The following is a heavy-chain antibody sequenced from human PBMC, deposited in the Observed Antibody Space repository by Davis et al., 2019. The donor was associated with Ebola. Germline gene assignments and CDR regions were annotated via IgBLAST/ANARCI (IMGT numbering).Heavy chain of an antibody. CDR2: INPSGGST. J-gene: IGHJ5*02. CDR1: GYTFTNYY. D-gene: IGHD3-3*01. V-gene: IGHV1-46*03. CDR3: ARDGYDFWSGYQLHWFDP. Sequence: ASVKVSCKASGYTFTNYYMHWVRQAPGQGLEWMGIINPSGGSTSYAQKFQGRVTMTRDTSTSTVYMELSSLRSEDTAVYYCARDGYDFWSGYQLHWFDPWGQGTLVTVSS.